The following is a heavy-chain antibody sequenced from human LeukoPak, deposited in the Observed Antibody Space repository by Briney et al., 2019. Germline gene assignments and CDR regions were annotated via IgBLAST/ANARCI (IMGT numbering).Heavy chain of an antibody. Sequence: ASVKVSCKASGYTFTGYYMHWVRQAPGQGLEWMGWINPNSGGTNYAQKFQGRVTMTRDTSISTAYMELSRLKSDDTAVYYCARAANLPTGYSSSWMDYWGQGTLVTVSS. V-gene: IGHV1-2*02. CDR3: ARAANLPTGYSSSWMDY. D-gene: IGHD6-13*01. CDR1: GYTFTGYY. CDR2: INPNSGGT. J-gene: IGHJ4*02.